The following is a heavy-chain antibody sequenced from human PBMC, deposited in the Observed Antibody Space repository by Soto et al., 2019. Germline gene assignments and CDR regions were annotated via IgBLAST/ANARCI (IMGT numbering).Heavy chain of an antibody. CDR2: IIPIFGTA. CDR3: ARVDDRYCTNGVCLDTFFDP. V-gene: IGHV1-69*13. D-gene: IGHD2-8*01. J-gene: IGHJ5*02. CDR1: GGTFSSYA. Sequence: SVKVSCKASGGTFSSYAISWVRQAPGQGLEWMGGIIPIFGTANYAQKFQGRVTITADESTSTAYMELSSLRSEDTAVYYCARVDDRYCTNGVCLDTFFDPWGQGTLVTVSS.